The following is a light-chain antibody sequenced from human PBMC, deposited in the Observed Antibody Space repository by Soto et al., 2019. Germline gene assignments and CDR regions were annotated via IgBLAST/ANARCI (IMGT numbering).Light chain of an antibody. CDR2: DAS. J-gene: IGKJ1*01. Sequence: DIHMTQSPSPLSASVGDRVTITCRASQSISTWLAWYQQKPGKAPKLLIYDASSLESGVPSRFSGSGSGTEFTLTISSLQPDDFATYYCQQYRTFGQGTKVDIK. CDR3: QQYRT. CDR1: QSISTW. V-gene: IGKV1-5*01.